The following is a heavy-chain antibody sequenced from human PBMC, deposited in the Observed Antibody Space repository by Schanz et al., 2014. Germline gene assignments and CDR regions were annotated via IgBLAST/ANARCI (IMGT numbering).Heavy chain of an antibody. J-gene: IGHJ6*02. CDR2: INQDGSEE. CDR3: ARAPPPYSSSPYYWYYGMDV. D-gene: IGHD6-6*01. Sequence: EVQLVESGGGLVQPGGSLRLSCAASGFTFSRYWMSWVRQAPGKGLEWLANINQDGSEEYYGDSLNGRLTISRDNARNSLYLKRKSLRAEDTAVYFCARAPPPYSSSPYYWYYGMDVWGQGTTVTVSS. CDR1: GFTFSRYW. V-gene: IGHV3-7*01.